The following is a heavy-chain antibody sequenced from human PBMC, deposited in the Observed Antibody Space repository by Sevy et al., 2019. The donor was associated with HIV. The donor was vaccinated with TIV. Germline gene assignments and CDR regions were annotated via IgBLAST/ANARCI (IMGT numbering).Heavy chain of an antibody. CDR1: GGSIVSSSYY. D-gene: IGHD6-13*01. Sequence: SETLSLTCSVSGGSIVSSSYYWNWIRQPPGKGLEWIGSIYYNGHTYYNPSLKSRLTISIDTSKNQFYLTLSSVTAADTSIYYCARSAAGHEYYYGXDXWDQGATVTVSS. J-gene: IGHJ6*02. CDR2: IYYNGHT. V-gene: IGHV4-39*01. CDR3: ARSAAGHEYYYGXDX.